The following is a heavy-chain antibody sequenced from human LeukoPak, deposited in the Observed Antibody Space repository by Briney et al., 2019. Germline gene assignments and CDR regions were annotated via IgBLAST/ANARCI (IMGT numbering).Heavy chain of an antibody. D-gene: IGHD6-19*01. CDR3: DRVDSSGWYVEG. Sequence: SETLSLTCTVSGGSISSGDYYWSWIRQPPGKGLEWIGYIYYSGSTYYNPSLKSRVTISVDTSKNQFSLKLSSVTAADTAVYYCDRVDSSGWYVEGWGQGTLVTVSS. V-gene: IGHV4-30-4*01. CDR1: GGSISSGDYY. CDR2: IYYSGST. J-gene: IGHJ4*02.